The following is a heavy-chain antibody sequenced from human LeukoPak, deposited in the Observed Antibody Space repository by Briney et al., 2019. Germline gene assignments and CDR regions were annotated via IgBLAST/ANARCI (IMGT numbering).Heavy chain of an antibody. CDR3: ARLPAGTWYFDY. V-gene: IGHV4-39*01. J-gene: IGHJ4*02. CDR1: GGSISSTSYY. Sequence: ASETLSLTCTVSGGSISSTSYYWGWMRQPPGKGLEWVAMIYYSGSTYYNPSLKSRVSISVDTSKNQVSLKVSSVTATDTAVYYRARLPAGTWYFDYWGQGTLVTVSS. CDR2: IYYSGST. D-gene: IGHD6-13*01.